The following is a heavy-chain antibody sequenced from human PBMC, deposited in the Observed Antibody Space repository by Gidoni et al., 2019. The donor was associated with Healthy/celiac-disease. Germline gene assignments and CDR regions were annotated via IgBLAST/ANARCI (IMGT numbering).Heavy chain of an antibody. Sequence: EVQLVVSGGDLVQPGTSLSLSCEVSGFTFDDYAMHWVRQGPGKGLEWVSGINWNSASAGYAESVEGRFTISRDNAKKSLYLQMTSLRPEDTAVYYWAKARGFTYGIDAFDIWGHGTMVTVSS. CDR3: AKARGFTYGIDAFDI. CDR2: INWNSASA. J-gene: IGHJ3*02. V-gene: IGHV3-9*01. CDR1: GFTFDDYA. D-gene: IGHD5-18*01.